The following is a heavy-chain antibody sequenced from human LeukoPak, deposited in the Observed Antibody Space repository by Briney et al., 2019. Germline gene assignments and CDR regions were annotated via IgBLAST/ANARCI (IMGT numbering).Heavy chain of an antibody. Sequence: WVGRFKSKTDGGTTDYAAPVKGRFIVSRDDSKNTLYLQMNSLRTEDTAVYFCTKDIGYFDYWGQGSLVTVSS. V-gene: IGHV3-15*01. CDR3: TKDIGYFDY. J-gene: IGHJ4*02. CDR2: FKSKTDGGTT.